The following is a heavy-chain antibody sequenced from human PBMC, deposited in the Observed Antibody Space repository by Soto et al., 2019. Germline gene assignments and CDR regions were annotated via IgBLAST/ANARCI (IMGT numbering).Heavy chain of an antibody. Sequence: PSQTLSLTCDISGDSVSSDSTAWNWIRQSPSRGLEWLGRTYYKSKWFYNYAVSVRSRIAIKSDTSKNQFSLQLNSVTPEDKAVYFCARGDPWLLYWGQGTLVTVSS. J-gene: IGHJ4*02. CDR2: TYYKSKWFY. CDR3: ARGDPWLLY. D-gene: IGHD2-21*02. CDR1: GDSVSSDSTA. V-gene: IGHV6-1*01.